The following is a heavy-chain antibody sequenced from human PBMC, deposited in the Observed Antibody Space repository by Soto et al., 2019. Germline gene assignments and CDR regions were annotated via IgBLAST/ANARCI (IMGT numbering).Heavy chain of an antibody. CDR2: IYATGSS. CDR1: GSYLSGHY. CDR3: VRDGTKNLRDWFDP. Sequence: SEPLSLTCHFSGSYLSGHYWILLRQPPGKGLEWIGRIYATGSSDYNPSLKSRITISVDMSKKQFSLTLRSVTAADTAMYYCVRDGTKNLRDWFDPWGQRMLVIGSS. J-gene: IGHJ5*02. V-gene: IGHV4-4*07. D-gene: IGHD1-1*01.